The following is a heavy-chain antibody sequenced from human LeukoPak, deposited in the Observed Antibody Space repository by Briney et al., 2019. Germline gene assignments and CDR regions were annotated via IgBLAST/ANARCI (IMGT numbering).Heavy chain of an antibody. D-gene: IGHD2-21*01. CDR2: INYNGHT. V-gene: IGHV4-39*01. CDR3: ARHGPMASSYSHIDF. Sequence: SETLSLTCTVSGDCISLSGSYWGWVRQTPGKGLEWIGNINYNGHTYYSPSLKSRVSISVDTYKNQFSLYLNSVTAADTAVYHCARHGPMASSYSHIDFWGQGTLVTVSS. J-gene: IGHJ4*02. CDR1: GDCISLSGSY.